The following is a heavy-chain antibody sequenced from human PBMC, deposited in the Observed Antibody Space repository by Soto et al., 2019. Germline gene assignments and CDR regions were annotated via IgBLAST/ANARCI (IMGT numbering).Heavy chain of an antibody. Sequence: SETLSLTCAVSVYSSSSGYYWGCIRQPPGKGLEWIGSIYHSGSTHYNPSLKSRVTISVDTSKNQFSLKLSSVTAADTAVYYCARRFYCSGGSCQFFNWFDPWGQGTLVTVSS. J-gene: IGHJ5*02. D-gene: IGHD2-15*01. CDR1: VYSSSSGYY. V-gene: IGHV4-38-2*01. CDR2: IYHSGST. CDR3: ARRFYCSGGSCQFFNWFDP.